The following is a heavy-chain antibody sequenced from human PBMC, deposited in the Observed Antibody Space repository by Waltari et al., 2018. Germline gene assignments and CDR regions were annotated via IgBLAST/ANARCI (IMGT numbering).Heavy chain of an antibody. CDR2: INPKGRTP. D-gene: IGHD1-1*01. J-gene: IGHJ4*02. CDR3: TRGGNYYFDY. V-gene: IGHV3-74*01. CDR1: GFTFSSSW. Sequence: EVQLVESGGGLLQPGGSLRLSCAASGFTFSSSWIHWVRQPPGKGLGGVSRINPKGRTPNYADSVRGRFTISRDNAQNTVYLEMNSLRAEDTAVNFCTRGGNYYFDYWGRGTLVTVSS.